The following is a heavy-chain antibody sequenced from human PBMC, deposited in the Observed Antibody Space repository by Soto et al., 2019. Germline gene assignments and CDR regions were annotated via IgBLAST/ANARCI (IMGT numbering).Heavy chain of an antibody. CDR1: GFTFSSYG. V-gene: IGHV3-30*18. CDR2: ISYDGSNK. CDR3: AKVRLPGYSSGLYIYFQH. Sequence: QVQLVESGGGVVQPGRSLRLSCAASGFTFSSYGMHWVRQAPGKGLEWVAVISYDGSNKYYADSVKGRFTISRDNSKNSLYLQMNSLRAEDTAVYYCAKVRLPGYSSGLYIYFQHWGQGTLVTVSS. J-gene: IGHJ1*01. D-gene: IGHD6-19*01.